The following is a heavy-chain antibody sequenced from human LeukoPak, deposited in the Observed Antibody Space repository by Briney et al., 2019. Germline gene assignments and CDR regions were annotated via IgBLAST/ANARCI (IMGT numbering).Heavy chain of an antibody. V-gene: IGHV4-4*07. CDR2: IYTSGST. Sequence: PSETLSLTCTVSGGSISSYYWSWIRQPAGKGLEWIGRIYTSGSTNYSPSLKNRVTISVDTSKSQFSLKLTSVTAADTAEYYCARRTWGSGAGYFDFWGQGTLVTVSS. CDR3: ARRTWGSGAGYFDF. D-gene: IGHD7-27*01. J-gene: IGHJ4*02. CDR1: GGSISSYY.